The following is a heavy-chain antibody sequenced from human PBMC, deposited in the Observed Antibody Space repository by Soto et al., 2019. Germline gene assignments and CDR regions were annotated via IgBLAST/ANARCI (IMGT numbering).Heavy chain of an antibody. V-gene: IGHV3-23*01. D-gene: IGHD3-10*01. CDR2: ISYSGGTT. CDR1: GFTFNNYA. J-gene: IGHJ4*01. Sequence: EVQLLESGGGSVQPGGSLRLSCVSSGFTFNNYAMHWVRRPPGKGLEWVSSISYSGGTTYYADSVKGRFAIARDSLLNTLYLQMNGLRAEDTAVYYCAKGRGEKWNFDYWGHGTLVTVSP. CDR3: AKGRGEKWNFDY.